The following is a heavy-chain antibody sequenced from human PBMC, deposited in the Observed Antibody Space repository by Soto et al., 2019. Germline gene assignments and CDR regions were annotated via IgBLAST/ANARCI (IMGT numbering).Heavy chain of an antibody. CDR3: ARHPPPGYYYDSSGYYGYFQH. CDR1: GFTFWTYA. D-gene: IGHD3-22*01. J-gene: IGHJ1*01. Sequence: PRLSCAASGFTFWTYAMSWVRQAPGKGLEWVSVISGTGGGTSYADSVKGRFTISRDNSKNTLYLQMNSLGVEDTAVYYCARHPPPGYYYDSSGYYGYFQHWGQGTPVTVS. V-gene: IGHV3-23*01. CDR2: ISGTGGGT.